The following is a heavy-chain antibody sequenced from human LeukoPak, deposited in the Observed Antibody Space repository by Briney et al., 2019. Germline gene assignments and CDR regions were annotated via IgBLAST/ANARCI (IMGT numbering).Heavy chain of an antibody. CDR3: AKDGSGSSWGSN. J-gene: IGHJ4*02. CDR2: ISGSDGST. Sequence: GGSLRLSCAASGFTFSSYAMSWVRQAPGKGLEWVSAISGSDGSTYYADSVKGRFTISRDNSKNTLYLQMNSLRAEDTAVYYCAKDGSGSSWGSNWGQGTLVTVSS. D-gene: IGHD6-13*01. CDR1: GFTFSSYA. V-gene: IGHV3-23*01.